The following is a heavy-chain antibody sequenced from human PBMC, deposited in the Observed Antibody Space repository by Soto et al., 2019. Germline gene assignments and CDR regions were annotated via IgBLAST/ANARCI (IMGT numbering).Heavy chain of an antibody. CDR2: IIPIFGTA. Sequence: GASVKVSCKASGGTFSSYAISWVRQAPGQGLEWMGGIIPIFGTANYAQKFQGRVTITADKSTSTAYMELSSLRSEDTAVYYCARDLDYYDSSGYPRGPHWFDTWGQGTLVTVSS. J-gene: IGHJ5*02. D-gene: IGHD3-22*01. V-gene: IGHV1-69*06. CDR3: ARDLDYYDSSGYPRGPHWFDT. CDR1: GGTFSSYA.